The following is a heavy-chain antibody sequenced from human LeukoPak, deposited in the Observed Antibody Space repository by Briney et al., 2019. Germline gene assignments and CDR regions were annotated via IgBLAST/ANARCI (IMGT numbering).Heavy chain of an antibody. CDR1: GGSFSGYY. CDR2: INHSGST. Sequence: SETLSLTCAVYGGSFSGYYWSWIRQPPGKGLEWIGEINHSGSTNYNPSLKSRVTISVDTSKNQFSLKLSSVTAADTAVYYCASLDGTADAFDIWGQGTMVTVSS. CDR3: ASLDGTADAFDI. J-gene: IGHJ3*02. D-gene: IGHD1-14*01. V-gene: IGHV4-34*01.